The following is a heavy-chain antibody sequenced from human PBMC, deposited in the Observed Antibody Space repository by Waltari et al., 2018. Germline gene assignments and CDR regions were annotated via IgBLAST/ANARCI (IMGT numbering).Heavy chain of an antibody. D-gene: IGHD3-3*01. CDR2: IYWNDDK. V-gene: IGHV2-5*01. CDR3: ANGTYELWSGYGGLEEYYCDD. J-gene: IGHJ4*02. CDR1: GFSLSTSGVG. Sequence: HITFKESGPTLVKPTQTLTLTCTFSGFSLSTSGVGVGWIRQPPGKALEWLALIYWNDDKRYSPSLKGRVTITKDTSKNQVVLTMTNMDPVDTATYDCANGTYELWSGYGGLEEYYCDDWGEGTLVTVSA.